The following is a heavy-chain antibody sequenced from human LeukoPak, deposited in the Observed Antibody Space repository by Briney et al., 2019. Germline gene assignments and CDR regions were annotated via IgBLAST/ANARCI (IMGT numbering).Heavy chain of an antibody. CDR2: ISYDGSNK. CDR3: ARGYSSSWAGEDAFDI. V-gene: IGHV3-30*04. Sequence: GGSPRLSCAASGFTFSSYAMHWVRQAPGKGLEWVAVISYDGSNKYYADSVKGRFTISRDNSKNTLYLQMNSLRAEDTAVYYCARGYSSSWAGEDAFDIWGQGTMVTVSS. CDR1: GFTFSSYA. J-gene: IGHJ3*02. D-gene: IGHD6-13*01.